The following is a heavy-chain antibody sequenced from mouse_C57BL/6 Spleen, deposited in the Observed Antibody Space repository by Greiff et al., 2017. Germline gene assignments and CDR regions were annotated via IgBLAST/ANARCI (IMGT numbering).Heavy chain of an antibody. CDR1: GYTFTDYY. D-gene: IGHD1-1*01. Sequence: VQLQQSGPELVKPGASVKISCKASGYTFTDYYMNWVKQSHGKSLEWIGDINPNNGGTSYNQKFKGKATLTVDKSSSTAYMELRSLTSEDSAVYYCARSPNYYGSSYWYFDVWGTGTTVTVSS. J-gene: IGHJ1*03. CDR3: ARSPNYYGSSYWYFDV. CDR2: INPNNGGT. V-gene: IGHV1-26*01.